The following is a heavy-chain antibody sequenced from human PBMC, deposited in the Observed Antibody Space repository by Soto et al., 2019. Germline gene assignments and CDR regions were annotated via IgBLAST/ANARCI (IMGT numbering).Heavy chain of an antibody. Sequence: GASVKVSCKASGYTFTGYYMHWVRQAPGQGLEWMGWINPNSGGTNYAQKFQGWVTMTRDTSISTAYMELSRLRSGDTAVYYCARAYDYVWGSYRPYYYYYGMDVWGQGTTVTVSS. CDR2: INPNSGGT. CDR3: ARAYDYVWGSYRPYYYYYGMDV. CDR1: GYTFTGYY. D-gene: IGHD3-16*02. V-gene: IGHV1-2*04. J-gene: IGHJ6*02.